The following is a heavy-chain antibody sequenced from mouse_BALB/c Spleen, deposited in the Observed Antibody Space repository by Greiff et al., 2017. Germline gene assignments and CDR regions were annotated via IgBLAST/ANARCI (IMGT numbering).Heavy chain of an antibody. J-gene: IGHJ2*01. V-gene: IGHV1S29*02. CDR2: IYPYNGGT. CDR3: ARGDYYGSHFDY. D-gene: IGHD1-1*01. Sequence: VQLQQSGPELVKPGASVKISCKASGYTFTDYNMHWVKQSHGKSLEWIGYIYPYNGGTGYNQKFKSKATLTVDNSSSTAYMELRSLTSEDSAVYYCARGDYYGSHFDYWGQGTTLTVSS. CDR1: GYTFTDYN.